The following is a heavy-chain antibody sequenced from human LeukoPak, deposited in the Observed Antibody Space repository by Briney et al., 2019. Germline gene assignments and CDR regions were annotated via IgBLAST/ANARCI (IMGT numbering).Heavy chain of an antibody. CDR3: ARLRYYYDSSSGYYFDY. CDR1: GGSIISSAYY. J-gene: IGHJ4*02. V-gene: IGHV4-30-4*08. Sequence: SQTLSLTCTVSGGSIISSAYYWSWIRQPPGKGLEWIGYIYYSGSTYYNPSLKSRVTISLDTSKNQFSLKLSSVTAADTAVYYCARLRYYYDSSSGYYFDYWGQGTLVTVSS. CDR2: IYYSGST. D-gene: IGHD3-22*01.